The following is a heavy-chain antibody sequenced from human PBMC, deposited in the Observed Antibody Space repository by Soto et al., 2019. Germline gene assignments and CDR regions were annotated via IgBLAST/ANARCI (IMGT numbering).Heavy chain of an antibody. CDR3: AKDAVYNDGLWLVSD. CDR1: GFRFPYA. D-gene: IGHD1-1*01. CDR2: ITGAGRT. Sequence: DVQLLESGGGLVQPGGSLRLSCVVSGFRFPYAIIWVRQAPEKGQEWVSGITGAGRTEYAASVKGRFTISRDNSKNTVYLQMNSLRVEDTAIYYCAKDAVYNDGLWLVSDWGRGTLVTVS. J-gene: IGHJ4*02. V-gene: IGHV3-23*01.